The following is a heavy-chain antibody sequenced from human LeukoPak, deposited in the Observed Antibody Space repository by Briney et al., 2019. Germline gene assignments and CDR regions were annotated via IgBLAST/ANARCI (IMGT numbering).Heavy chain of an antibody. CDR3: ARHVDYYGSGSYYNWFDP. CDR2: IYYSGST. CDR1: GGSISSYY. Sequence: PSETLSLTCTVSGGSISSYYWSWIRQPPGKGLECIGYIYYSGSTNYNPSLKSRVTISVETSKNQFSLKLSSVTAGDTAVYYCARHVDYYGSGSYYNWFDPWGQGTLVTVSS. V-gene: IGHV4-59*08. D-gene: IGHD3-10*01. J-gene: IGHJ5*02.